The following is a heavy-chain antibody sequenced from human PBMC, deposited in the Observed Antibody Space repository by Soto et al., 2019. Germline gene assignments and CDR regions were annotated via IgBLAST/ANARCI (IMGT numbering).Heavy chain of an antibody. CDR1: GFSLTTRGVG. CDR2: IYWDDDK. V-gene: IGHV2-5*02. D-gene: IGHD3-16*01. J-gene: IGHJ5*02. CDR3: AHIPNYYQYDWSDP. Sequence: QITLKESGPTLVKPTQTLTLTCTFSGFSLTTRGVGVGWIRQPPGKALECLALIYWDDDKRYSPSLQSRLSITKDTSKTQVVLTMTNVDPVDTATYYCAHIPNYYQYDWSDPWGQGTLVSVSS.